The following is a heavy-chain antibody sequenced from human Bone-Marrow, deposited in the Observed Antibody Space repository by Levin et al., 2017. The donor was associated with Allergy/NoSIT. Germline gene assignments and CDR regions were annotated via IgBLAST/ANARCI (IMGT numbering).Heavy chain of an antibody. CDR1: GYIFSSQA. CDR2: INTNTGNP. J-gene: IGHJ3*02. CDR3: ARDRHYNPRYGIDI. Sequence: GESLKISCKATGYIFSSQAIHWVRQAPGQGLEWMGWINTNTGNPTYAQGHTGRFVFSLDSSDNTAHLQITGLQTEDTAVYYCARDRHYNPRYGIDIWGQGTMVAVSS. D-gene: IGHD5-24*01. V-gene: IGHV7-4-1*02.